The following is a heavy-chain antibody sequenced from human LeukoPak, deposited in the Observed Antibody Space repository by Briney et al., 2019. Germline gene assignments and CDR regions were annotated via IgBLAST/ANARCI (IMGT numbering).Heavy chain of an antibody. V-gene: IGHV4-59*02. CDR1: GGSVSTSH. CDR2: VDYNGNT. Sequence: KASETLSLTCTVSGGSVSTSHWNWIRQSPGRGLEWIGNVDYNGNTKYNPSLRSRVTMSLDTSKNQFSLKLKFVTAADTALYYCARGFYGPFDRWGQGTLVTVSS. D-gene: IGHD2/OR15-2a*01. CDR3: ARGFYGPFDR. J-gene: IGHJ4*02.